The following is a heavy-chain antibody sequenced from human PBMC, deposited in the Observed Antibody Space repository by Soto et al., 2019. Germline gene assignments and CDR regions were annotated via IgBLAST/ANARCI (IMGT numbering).Heavy chain of an antibody. CDR2: CDLESGET. CDR1: GYTLTELS. CDR3: AIEVRRSNQFDH. J-gene: IGHJ4*02. V-gene: IGHV1-24*01. D-gene: IGHD3-10*01. Sequence: ASLKVSCKVSGYTLTELSIHWVRQAPGEGLEGMGGCDLESGETIYAQRFQSIVSMTDESSADISYMELSSLRSEDTAVYYCAIEVRRSNQFDHWGQGTMVTVSS.